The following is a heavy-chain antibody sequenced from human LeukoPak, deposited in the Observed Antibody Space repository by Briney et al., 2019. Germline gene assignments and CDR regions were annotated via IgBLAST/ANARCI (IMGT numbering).Heavy chain of an antibody. Sequence: GGSLRLSCAASGFSFNDYGMSWVRQPPGKGLEWVAGITWNDGSAAYADSMKGRFTISRDSAKNSLYLQMNSLRAEDTALYYCATSTVGCYFDYWGQGTLVTVSS. CDR1: GFSFNDYG. D-gene: IGHD1-26*01. CDR3: ATSTVGCYFDY. CDR2: ITWNDGSA. V-gene: IGHV3-20*04. J-gene: IGHJ4*02.